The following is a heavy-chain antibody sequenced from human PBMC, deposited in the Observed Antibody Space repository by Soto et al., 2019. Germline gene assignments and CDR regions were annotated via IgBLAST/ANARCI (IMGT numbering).Heavy chain of an antibody. Sequence: HPGGSLRLSCAASGFTFDDYAMHWVRQAPGKGLEWVSGISWNSGSIGYADSVKGRFTISRDNAKNSLYLQMNSLRAEDTALYYCAKDMAPAAGIIEYWGQGTLVTVSS. D-gene: IGHD6-13*01. CDR3: AKDMAPAAGIIEY. V-gene: IGHV3-9*01. CDR2: ISWNSGSI. CDR1: GFTFDDYA. J-gene: IGHJ4*02.